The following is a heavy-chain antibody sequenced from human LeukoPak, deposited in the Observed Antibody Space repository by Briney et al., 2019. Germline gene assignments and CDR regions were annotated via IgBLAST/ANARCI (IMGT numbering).Heavy chain of an antibody. Sequence: PGGSLRLSCAASGFTFDDYTMHWVRQAPGKGLEWVSLISWDGGSTYYADSVKGRFTISRDNSKNSLYLQMNSLRTEDTALYYCAKGHDYGGTPDYWGQGTLVTVSS. J-gene: IGHJ4*02. CDR2: ISWDGGST. CDR1: GFTFDDYT. D-gene: IGHD4-23*01. V-gene: IGHV3-43*01. CDR3: AKGHDYGGTPDY.